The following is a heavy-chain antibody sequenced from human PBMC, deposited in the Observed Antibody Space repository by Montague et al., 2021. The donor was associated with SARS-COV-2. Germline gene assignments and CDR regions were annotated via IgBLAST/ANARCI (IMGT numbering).Heavy chain of an antibody. V-gene: IGHV3-21*01. CDR1: GFTFSSYE. CDR2: ISSSSSYI. CDR3: ARGGVRQQVIGF. J-gene: IGHJ4*02. D-gene: IGHD3-10*02. Sequence: SLSLSFSASGFTFSSYEMNWVRQAPGKGLEWVSYISSSSSYIYYADSVKGRFTISRDNAKNSLYLQMNSLRAEDTAVYYCARGGVRQQVIGFWGQGSLVTVSS.